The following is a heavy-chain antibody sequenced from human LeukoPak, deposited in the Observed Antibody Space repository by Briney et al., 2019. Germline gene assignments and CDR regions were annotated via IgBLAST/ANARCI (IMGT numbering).Heavy chain of an antibody. CDR2: ISTYNGNT. D-gene: IGHD3-3*01. V-gene: IGHV1-18*01. CDR1: GYTFKTFG. CDR3: ATGFLQWLRILEH. J-gene: IGHJ1*01. Sequence: GASVKVSCKASGYTFKTFGITWVRQAPGQGPEWMGWISTYNGNTNYEQKFQGRVTVTADTSANTAYMEMRSLRSDDTAVYYCATGFLQWLRILEHWGQGTLVTVSS.